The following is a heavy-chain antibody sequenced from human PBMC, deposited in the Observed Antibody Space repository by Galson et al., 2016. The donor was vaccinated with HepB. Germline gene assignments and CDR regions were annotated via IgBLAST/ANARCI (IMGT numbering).Heavy chain of an antibody. Sequence: SVKVSCKASGGTFSSYTISWVRQAPGQGLEWMGRIIPILGIANYAQKFQGRVTITADKSTSTTYMELSSLRSEDTAVYYCAREVPVAGTVLDYWGQGTLVTVSS. J-gene: IGHJ4*02. CDR1: GGTFSSYT. V-gene: IGHV1-69*04. CDR3: AREVPVAGTVLDY. CDR2: IIPILGIA. D-gene: IGHD6-19*01.